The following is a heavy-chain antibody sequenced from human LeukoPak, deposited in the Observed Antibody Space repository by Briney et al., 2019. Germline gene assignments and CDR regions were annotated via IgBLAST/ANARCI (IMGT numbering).Heavy chain of an antibody. D-gene: IGHD6-13*01. Sequence: PSETLSLTCTVSGGSISSSSYYWGWIRQPPGKGLEWIGSIYYSGSTYYNPSLKSRVTISVDTSKNQSSLKLSSVTAADTAVYYCARHTPSGIAAAGTWWFDPWGQGTLVTVSS. CDR3: ARHTPSGIAAAGTWWFDP. J-gene: IGHJ5*02. CDR2: IYYSGST. CDR1: GGSISSSSYY. V-gene: IGHV4-39*01.